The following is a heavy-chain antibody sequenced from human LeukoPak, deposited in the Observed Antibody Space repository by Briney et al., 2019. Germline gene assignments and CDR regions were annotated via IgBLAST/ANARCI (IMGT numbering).Heavy chain of an antibody. D-gene: IGHD6-19*01. J-gene: IGHJ4*02. CDR2: IYYSGST. Sequence: SETLSLTCTVSGGSISSSSYYWGWIRQPPGKGLEWIGSIYYSGSTYYNPSLKSRVTISVDTSKNQFSLKLSSVTAADTAVYYCARVPRRRAVAGLDYFDYWGQGTLATVSS. CDR1: GGSISSSSYY. CDR3: ARVPRRRAVAGLDYFDY. V-gene: IGHV4-39*07.